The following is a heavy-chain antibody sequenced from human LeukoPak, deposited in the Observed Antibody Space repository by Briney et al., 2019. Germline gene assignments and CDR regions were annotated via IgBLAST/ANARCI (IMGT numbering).Heavy chain of an antibody. D-gene: IGHD5-18*01. Sequence: GRSLRLSCAASGFTFDDYAMHWVRQAPGKGLEWVSGISWNSGSIGYADSVKGRFTISRDNAKNSLYLQMNSLRAEDTAVYYCARSSGRYSYGYSRGHAAFDIWGQGTMVTVSS. J-gene: IGHJ3*02. V-gene: IGHV3-9*01. CDR1: GFTFDDYA. CDR2: ISWNSGSI. CDR3: ARSSGRYSYGYSRGHAAFDI.